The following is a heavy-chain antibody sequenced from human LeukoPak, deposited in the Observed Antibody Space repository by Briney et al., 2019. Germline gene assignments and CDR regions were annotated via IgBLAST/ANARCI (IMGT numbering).Heavy chain of an antibody. J-gene: IGHJ4*02. CDR3: ARGPMIVVVIPDY. Sequence: TSVKVSCKASGYTFTGYYMHWVRQAPGQGLEWMGWINPNSGGTNYAQKFQGRVTMTRDTSISTAYMELSRLRSDDTAVYYCARGPMIVVVIPDYWGQGTLVTVSS. CDR2: INPNSGGT. D-gene: IGHD3-22*01. V-gene: IGHV1-2*02. CDR1: GYTFTGYY.